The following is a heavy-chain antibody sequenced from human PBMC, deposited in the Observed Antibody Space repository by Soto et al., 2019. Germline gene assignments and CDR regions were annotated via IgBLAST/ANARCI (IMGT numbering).Heavy chain of an antibody. Sequence: ASVKVSCKASGYTLTSYGISWVRQAPGQGLEWMGWISAYSGKANYAQKFQGRVTMTTDTSTSTAYMELRSLRSDDTAVCYCVRDNSGDFWSGYSHYYFDYWGQGALVTVSS. CDR2: ISAYSGKA. V-gene: IGHV1-18*01. CDR3: VRDNSGDFWSGYSHYYFDY. J-gene: IGHJ4*02. CDR1: GYTLTSYG. D-gene: IGHD3-3*01.